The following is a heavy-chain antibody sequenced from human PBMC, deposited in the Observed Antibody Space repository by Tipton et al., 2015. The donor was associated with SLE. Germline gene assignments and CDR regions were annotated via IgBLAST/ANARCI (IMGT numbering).Heavy chain of an antibody. CDR3: ARGPPTGTTDY. D-gene: IGHD1-7*01. Sequence: LRLSCTVSGGSISSSSYYWSWIRQPPGKGLEWIGEINHSGSTNYNPSLKSRVTISVDTSKNQFSLKLSSVTAADTAVYYCARGPPTGTTDYWGQGTLVTVSS. V-gene: IGHV4-39*07. CDR1: GGSISSSSYY. CDR2: INHSGST. J-gene: IGHJ4*02.